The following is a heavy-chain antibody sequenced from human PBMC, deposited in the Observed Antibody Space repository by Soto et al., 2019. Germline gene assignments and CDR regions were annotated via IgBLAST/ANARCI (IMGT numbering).Heavy chain of an antibody. CDR2: IKSRADGGTK. V-gene: IGHV3-15*01. CDR3: ARDRGSEAAARKKWFDP. J-gene: IGHJ5*02. Sequence: PGGSLRLSCAASGFTFSHAWMSWVRQAPGKGLEWVGRIKSRADGGTKDYGAPVRGRFTISRDDSENMLYLQMNSLKTEDTAVYYCARDRGSEAAARKKWFDPWGQGTLVTVSS. D-gene: IGHD2-2*01. CDR1: GFTFSHAW.